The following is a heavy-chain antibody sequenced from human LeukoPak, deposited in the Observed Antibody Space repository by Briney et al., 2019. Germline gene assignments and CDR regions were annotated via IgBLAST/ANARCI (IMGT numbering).Heavy chain of an antibody. Sequence: GASVKVSCKASGYTFTSYYMHWVRLAPGQGLEWMGMINPTGDSINYAQKFQGRITMNRDMSTSTVYMELSSLRSEDTAVYYCASSGGDGNWFDPWGQGTPVTVSS. V-gene: IGHV1-46*01. CDR1: GYTFTSYY. CDR3: ASSGGDGNWFDP. D-gene: IGHD2-21*02. CDR2: INPTGDSI. J-gene: IGHJ5*02.